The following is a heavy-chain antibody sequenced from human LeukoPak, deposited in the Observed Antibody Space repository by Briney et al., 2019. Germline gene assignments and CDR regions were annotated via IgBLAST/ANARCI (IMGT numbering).Heavy chain of an antibody. Sequence: KSSETLSLTCTVSGGSISSYYWSWIRQPPGKGLEWIGYIYYSGSTNYNPSLKSRATISVDTSKNQFSLKLSSVTAADTAVYYCARAIDTSGYYVVEEGYFDYWGQGTLVTVSS. V-gene: IGHV4-59*01. D-gene: IGHD3-22*01. J-gene: IGHJ4*02. CDR2: IYYSGST. CDR3: ARAIDTSGYYVVEEGYFDY. CDR1: GGSISSYY.